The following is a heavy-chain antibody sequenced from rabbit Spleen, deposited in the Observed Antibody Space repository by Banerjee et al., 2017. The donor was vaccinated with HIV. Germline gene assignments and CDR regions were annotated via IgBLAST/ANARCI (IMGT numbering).Heavy chain of an antibody. CDR1: GVSLNDKDV. J-gene: IGHJ4*01. CDR3: ARGPPYAGYTTYGYVYFNL. Sequence: EQLEESGGGLVKPEGSLTLTCKASGVSLNDKDVMCWVRQAPGKGLEWIACINTATGKPVYATWAKGRFTISTSSSTTVTLQMTSLTAADTATYFCARGPPYAGYTTYGYVYFNLWGPGTLVTVS. D-gene: IGHD7-1*01. CDR2: INTATGKP. V-gene: IGHV1S45*01.